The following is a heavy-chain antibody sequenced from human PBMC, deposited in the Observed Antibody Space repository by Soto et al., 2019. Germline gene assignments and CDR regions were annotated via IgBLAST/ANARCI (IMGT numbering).Heavy chain of an antibody. CDR2: IFSNDEK. Sequence: QVTLKESGPVLVKPTETLTLTCTVSGFSLSNARMGVSWIRQPPGKALEWLAHIFSNDEKSYSTSLKSRLTISKDTSKSQVVLTMTNMDPVDTATYYCARIWRSGWYQDSIHDWYFDLWGRGTLVTVSS. CDR3: ARIWRSGWYQDSIHDWYFDL. V-gene: IGHV2-26*01. J-gene: IGHJ2*01. D-gene: IGHD6-19*01. CDR1: GFSLSNARMG.